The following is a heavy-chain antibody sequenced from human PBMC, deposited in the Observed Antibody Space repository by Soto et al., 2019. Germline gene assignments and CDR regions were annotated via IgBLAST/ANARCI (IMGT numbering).Heavy chain of an antibody. CDR2: ITSSSSYT. Sequence: QVQLVESGGGLVQPGGSLRLSCVASGSSFRDYYMSWIRQSPGKGLEWLSYITSSSSYTHYADSVKGRFTISRDNAKNSLYLQMNSLRAEDTAMYYCTGGQDNLAVNFDYWGQGTPVTVSS. CDR3: TGGQDNLAVNFDY. CDR1: GSSFRDYY. D-gene: IGHD1-1*01. J-gene: IGHJ4*02. V-gene: IGHV3-11*05.